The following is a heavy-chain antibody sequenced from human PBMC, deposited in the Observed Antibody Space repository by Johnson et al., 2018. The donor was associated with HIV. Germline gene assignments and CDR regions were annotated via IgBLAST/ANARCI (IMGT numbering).Heavy chain of an antibody. D-gene: IGHD5-24*01. J-gene: IGHJ3*01. Sequence: QVQLVESGGGVVQPGRSLRLSCAASGFTFNNYGMHWVRQAPGKGLEWVAVIWHDGSNKFYLDSVKGRFTLSRDNSQNTLYLYMRSLGVEDAGVYYCAKDVGDGYNRWGAFELWGQGTMVTVSS. CDR3: AKDVGDGYNRWGAFEL. CDR2: IWHDGSNK. CDR1: GFTFNNYG. V-gene: IGHV3-33*06.